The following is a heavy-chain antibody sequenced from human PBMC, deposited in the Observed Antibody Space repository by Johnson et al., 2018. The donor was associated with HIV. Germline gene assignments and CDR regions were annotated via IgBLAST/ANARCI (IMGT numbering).Heavy chain of an antibody. CDR1: GFTFDDYA. CDR2: ISWNSGSI. J-gene: IGHJ3*02. CDR3: ARSDITMVRGGAFDI. D-gene: IGHD3-10*01. Sequence: VQLVESGGGLVQPGRSLRLSCAASGFTFDDYAMHWVRQAPGKGLEWVSGISWNSGSIGYADSVKGRFTISRDNAKNSLYLQMNSLRAEDTAVYYCARSDITMVRGGAFDIWGQGTMVTVSS. V-gene: IGHV3-9*01.